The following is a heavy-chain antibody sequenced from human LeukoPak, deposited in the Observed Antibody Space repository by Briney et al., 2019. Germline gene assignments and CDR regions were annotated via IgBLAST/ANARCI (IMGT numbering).Heavy chain of an antibody. D-gene: IGHD1-26*01. CDR2: TSSSSSYT. CDR1: GFTFSDYY. J-gene: IGHJ3*02. Sequence: GGSLRLSCAASGFTFSDYYMSWIRQAPGKGLEWVSYTSSSSSYTNYADSVKGRFTISRGNAKNSLYLQMNSLRAEDTAAYYCAREYSGSYSDAFDIWGQGTMVTVSP. CDR3: AREYSGSYSDAFDI. V-gene: IGHV3-11*05.